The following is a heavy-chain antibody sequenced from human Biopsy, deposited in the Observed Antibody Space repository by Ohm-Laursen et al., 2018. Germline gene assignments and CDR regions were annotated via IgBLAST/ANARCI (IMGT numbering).Heavy chain of an antibody. CDR2: ISTSSTYI. J-gene: IGHJ4*02. CDR1: GFTFSSYS. V-gene: IGHV3-21*01. D-gene: IGHD4-23*01. CDR3: TRVSGDYGGVS. Sequence: SLRLSCAASGFTFSSYSMNWVRQAPGKGLEWVSSISTSSTYIYYADSVKGRFSISRDDALNSLYLQMNSLRAEDTAVYYCTRVSGDYGGVSWGQGTLVTVSS.